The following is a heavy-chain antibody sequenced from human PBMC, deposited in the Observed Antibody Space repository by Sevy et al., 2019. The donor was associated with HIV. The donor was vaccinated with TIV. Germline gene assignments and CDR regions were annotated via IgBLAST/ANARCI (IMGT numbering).Heavy chain of an antibody. D-gene: IGHD1-26*01. J-gene: IGHJ2*01. CDR3: AKDKIGRGLWEYWYFDL. V-gene: IGHV3-9*01. Sequence: GGSLRLSCAASGFTFDDYAMHWVRQAPGKGLEWVSGISWNSGSIGYADSVKGRFTISRDNAKNSLYLQMNSLRAEDTALYYCAKDKIGRGLWEYWYFDLWGRGTLVTVSS. CDR2: ISWNSGSI. CDR1: GFTFDDYA.